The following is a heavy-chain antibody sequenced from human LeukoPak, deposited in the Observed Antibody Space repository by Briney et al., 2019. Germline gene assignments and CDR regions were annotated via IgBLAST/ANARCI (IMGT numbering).Heavy chain of an antibody. J-gene: IGHJ4*02. Sequence: SVKVSCKASGGTFSSYAISWVRQAPGQGLEWMGGIIPIFGTANYAQKFQGRVTITTDESTSTAYVELSSLRSEDTAVYYCARRTNATIFGVVWYYFDYWGQGTLVTVSS. V-gene: IGHV1-69*05. CDR3: ARRTNATIFGVVWYYFDY. D-gene: IGHD3-3*01. CDR1: GGTFSSYA. CDR2: IIPIFGTA.